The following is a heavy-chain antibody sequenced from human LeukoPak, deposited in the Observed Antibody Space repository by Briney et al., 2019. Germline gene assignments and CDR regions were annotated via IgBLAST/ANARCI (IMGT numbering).Heavy chain of an antibody. Sequence: GGSLRLSCSASGFTFSSYAMHWVRQAPGKGREYVSAISSNGGSTYYADSVKGRFTISRDNSKNTLYLQMSSLRAEDTAVYYCIAAAGDNYYYYGMDVWGKGTTVTVSS. CDR2: ISSNGGST. CDR1: GFTFSSYA. J-gene: IGHJ6*04. D-gene: IGHD6-13*01. CDR3: IAAAGDNYYYYGMDV. V-gene: IGHV3-64D*06.